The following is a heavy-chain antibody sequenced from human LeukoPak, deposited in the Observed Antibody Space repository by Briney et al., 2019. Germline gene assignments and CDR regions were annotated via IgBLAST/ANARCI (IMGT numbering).Heavy chain of an antibody. CDR1: GFTFSSYG. CDR3: VADRGNWSGGDF. Sequence: GGSLRLSCAASGFTFSSYGMHWVRQAPGKGLEWVAFIRYDGSNKYYADSVKGRFTISRDNSKNTLYLQMNSLRPEDSAVYYCVADRGNWSGGDFWGRGTLVIVSS. J-gene: IGHJ4*02. CDR2: IRYDGSNK. V-gene: IGHV3-30*02. D-gene: IGHD3-10*01.